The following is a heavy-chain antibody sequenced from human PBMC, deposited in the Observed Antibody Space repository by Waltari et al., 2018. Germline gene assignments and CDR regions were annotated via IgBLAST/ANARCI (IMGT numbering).Heavy chain of an antibody. J-gene: IGHJ4*02. V-gene: IGHV3-21*01. CDR2: ISSSSSYI. CDR3: ARGGGSYVVY. Sequence: EVQLVETGGGLIKPGGSLRLSCAASGFTVSSQYMSGVRQAPGKGLEWVSAISSSSSYIYYADSVKGRFTISRDNDKNSLYLQMNSLRAEDTAVYYCARGGGSYVVYWGQGTLVTVSS. CDR1: GFTVSSQY. D-gene: IGHD1-26*01.